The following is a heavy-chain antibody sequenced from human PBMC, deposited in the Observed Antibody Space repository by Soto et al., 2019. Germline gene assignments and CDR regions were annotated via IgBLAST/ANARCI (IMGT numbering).Heavy chain of an antibody. V-gene: IGHV1-69*02. Sequence: SVKVSCKASGGTFRSYTISWVRQAPGQGLEWMGRIIPILGIANYAQKFQGRVTITADKSTSTAYMELSSLRSEDTAMYYCARLLLSRVDFDPWGQGTLVTVSS. D-gene: IGHD3-16*02. J-gene: IGHJ5*02. CDR3: ARLLLSRVDFDP. CDR1: GGTFRSYT. CDR2: IIPILGIA.